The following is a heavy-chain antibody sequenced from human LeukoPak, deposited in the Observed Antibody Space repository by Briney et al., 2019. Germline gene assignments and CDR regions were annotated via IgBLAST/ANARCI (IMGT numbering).Heavy chain of an antibody. D-gene: IGHD6-19*01. CDR1: GYTLTELS. CDR3: ARDGMDIAVAGYYYYYYMDV. CDR2: ISAYNGNT. V-gene: IGHV1-18*01. Sequence: GASVKVSCKVSGYTLTELSMHWVRQAPGKGLEWMGWISAYNGNTNYAQKLQGRVTMTTDTSTSTAYMELRSLRSDDTAVYYCARDGMDIAVAGYYYYYYMDVWGKGTTVTVSS. J-gene: IGHJ6*03.